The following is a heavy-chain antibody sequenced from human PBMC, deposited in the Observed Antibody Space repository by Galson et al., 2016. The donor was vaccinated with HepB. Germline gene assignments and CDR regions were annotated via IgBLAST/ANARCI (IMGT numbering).Heavy chain of an antibody. CDR3: ARALGRGAYLIDS. J-gene: IGHJ4*02. D-gene: IGHD3-16*01. CDR1: GFSFSSCA. CDR2: IWNDASET. V-gene: IGHV3-33*01. Sequence: SLRLSCAASGFSFSSCAMHWVRQAPGKGLEWITLIWNDASETKYADSVRGRFTSSRDNSANTLYLQMNTLRADDTAVYYCARALGRGAYLIDSWGQGTLVTVSS.